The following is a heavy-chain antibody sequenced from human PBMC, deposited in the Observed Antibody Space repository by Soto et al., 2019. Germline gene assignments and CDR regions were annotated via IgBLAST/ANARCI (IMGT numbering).Heavy chain of an antibody. D-gene: IGHD3-10*01. CDR2: ISPMFGAA. Sequence: QVQLVQSGAGIKKPGASVKVSLQSSGGTFNTYSIKLVRQAPGQGPEWMGDISPMFGAANYAPKFQGRVTITADESTGTSYMQLSSLTSEDTALYFCAREVQVHTPAFVYWGQGTLVTVSS. CDR1: GGTFNTYS. V-gene: IGHV1-69*19. CDR3: AREVQVHTPAFVY. J-gene: IGHJ4*02.